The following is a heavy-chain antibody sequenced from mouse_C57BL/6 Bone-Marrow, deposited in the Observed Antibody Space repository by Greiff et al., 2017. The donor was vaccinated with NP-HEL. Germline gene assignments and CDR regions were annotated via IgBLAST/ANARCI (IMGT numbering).Heavy chain of an antibody. V-gene: IGHV3-6*01. D-gene: IGHD1-1*01. Sequence: DVQLQESGPGLVKPSQSLSLTCSVTGYSITSGYYWNWIRQFPGNKLEWMGYISYDGSNNYNPSLKNRISITRDTSKNQFFLKLNSVTTEDTATYYCASSYYYGSSYFPWFAYWGQGTLVTVSA. CDR3: ASSYYYGSSYFPWFAY. CDR2: ISYDGSN. J-gene: IGHJ3*01. CDR1: GYSITSGYY.